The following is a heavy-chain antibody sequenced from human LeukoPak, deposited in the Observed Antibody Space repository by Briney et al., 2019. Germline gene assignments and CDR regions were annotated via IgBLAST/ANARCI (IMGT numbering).Heavy chain of an antibody. CDR2: THYSGST. CDR1: GGPISNDY. D-gene: IGHD6-6*01. CDR3: ARDRLAAPPDY. Sequence: SETLSLTCTVTGGPISNDYWSWIRQPPGKGLEWIGYTHYSGSTNYNPSLKSRVTISVDTSKNQFSLKLSSVTAADTAAYYCARDRLAAPPDYWGQGTLVTVSS. V-gene: IGHV4-59*13. J-gene: IGHJ4*02.